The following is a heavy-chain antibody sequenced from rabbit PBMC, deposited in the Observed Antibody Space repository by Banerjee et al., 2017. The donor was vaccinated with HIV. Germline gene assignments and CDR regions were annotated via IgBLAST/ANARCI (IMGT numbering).Heavy chain of an antibody. Sequence: QEQLEESGGDLVKPEGSLTLTCTASGFSFNNKYVMCWVRQAPGKGLEWIACINTSSGNTVYATWAKGRFTISGTSSTTVTLQMTSLTAADTATYFCASGYSDIVFNLWGPGTLVTVS. CDR1: GFSFNNKYV. V-gene: IGHV1S45*01. CDR3: ASGYSDIVFNL. CDR2: INTSSGNT. D-gene: IGHD1-1*01. J-gene: IGHJ4*01.